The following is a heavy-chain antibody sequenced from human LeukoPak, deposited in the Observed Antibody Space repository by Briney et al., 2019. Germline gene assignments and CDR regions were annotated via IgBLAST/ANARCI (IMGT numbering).Heavy chain of an antibody. V-gene: IGHV3-74*01. Sequence: PGGSLRLSCAASGFTFRSYWMHWVRQAPGKGLVWVSRINSDGSSTNYADSVKGRFTISRDNAKNTLYLQMNSLRAEDTAVYYCARDSLYSGSYFDYWGQGALVTVSS. CDR1: GFTFRSYW. J-gene: IGHJ4*02. D-gene: IGHD1-26*01. CDR3: ARDSLYSGSYFDY. CDR2: INSDGSST.